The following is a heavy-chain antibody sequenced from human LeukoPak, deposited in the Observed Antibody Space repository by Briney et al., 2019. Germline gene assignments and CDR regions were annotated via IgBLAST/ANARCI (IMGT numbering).Heavy chain of an antibody. CDR3: ARDPSTRYYYGSGSYHGGYYFDY. J-gene: IGHJ4*02. Sequence: GGSLRLSCAASGFTFSSYWMTWVRQAPGKGLEWVAHIKRDGSAKYYVDSVKGRFTISRDNAKNSLYLQMNSLRAEDTAVYYCARDPSTRYYYGSGSYHGGYYFDYWGQGTLVTVSS. CDR2: IKRDGSAK. V-gene: IGHV3-7*01. CDR1: GFTFSSYW. D-gene: IGHD3-10*01.